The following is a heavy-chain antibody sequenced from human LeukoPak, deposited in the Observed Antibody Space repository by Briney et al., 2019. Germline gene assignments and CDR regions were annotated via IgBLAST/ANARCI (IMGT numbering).Heavy chain of an antibody. Sequence: GGSLRLSCAASGFTFSSYAMSWVRQAPGKGLEWVSAIGGSGGSTYYADSVKGRSTISRDNSKNTLYLQMNSLRAEDTAVYYCAVPSIAARLGDYWGQGTLVTVSS. D-gene: IGHD6-6*01. J-gene: IGHJ4*02. CDR1: GFTFSSYA. V-gene: IGHV3-23*01. CDR2: IGGSGGST. CDR3: AVPSIAARLGDY.